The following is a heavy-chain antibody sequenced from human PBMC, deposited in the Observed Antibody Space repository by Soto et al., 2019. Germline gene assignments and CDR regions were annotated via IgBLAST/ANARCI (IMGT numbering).Heavy chain of an antibody. CDR3: ARAADYDFWSGPPKYFDN. CDR1: GFTFRSYW. D-gene: IGHD3-3*01. J-gene: IGHJ4*02. V-gene: IGHV3-7*03. Sequence: AGGSLRLSCATSGFTFRSYWMTWVRQAPGKGPEWVANIKPDGSEKQYVDSVKGRFTVSRDNAKKSLDLQMNSLRVEDTAVYYCARAADYDFWSGPPKYFDNCGQGTQVT. CDR2: IKPDGSEK.